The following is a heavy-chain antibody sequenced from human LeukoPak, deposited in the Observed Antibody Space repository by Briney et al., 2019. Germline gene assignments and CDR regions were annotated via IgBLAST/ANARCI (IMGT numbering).Heavy chain of an antibody. Sequence: ASETLSLTCTVSGDSISTNRYYWGWIRQPQGEGLEWIGSLFNGETTYYNPSLKSRVTMSVDPSRSQFSLILNSVTAADTAVYYCASRKVPNGDHEKWFDPWGQGTLVTVSS. CDR3: ASRKVPNGDHEKWFDP. V-gene: IGHV4-39*01. D-gene: IGHD4-17*01. J-gene: IGHJ5*02. CDR2: LFNGETT. CDR1: GDSISTNRYY.